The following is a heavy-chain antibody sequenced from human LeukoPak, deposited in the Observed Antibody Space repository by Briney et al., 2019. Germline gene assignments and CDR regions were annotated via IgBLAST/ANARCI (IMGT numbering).Heavy chain of an antibody. CDR2: IRSEPYGGTT. Sequence: GESLKISCAASGFTFGDFAMTWVRQAPGKGLQWVGFIRSEPYGGTTEYAASVQGRFTISRDDSKNSVYLQMDTLKTEDTAVYYCARGYSSSSPCIDYWGQGTLVTVSS. CDR1: GFTFGDFA. CDR3: ARGYSSSSPCIDY. D-gene: IGHD6-6*01. V-gene: IGHV3-49*04. J-gene: IGHJ4*02.